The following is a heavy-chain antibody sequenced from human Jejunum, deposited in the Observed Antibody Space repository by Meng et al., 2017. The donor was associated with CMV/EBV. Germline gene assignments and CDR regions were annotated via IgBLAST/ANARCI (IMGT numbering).Heavy chain of an antibody. D-gene: IGHD3-3*01. J-gene: IGHJ6*02. V-gene: IGHV3-74*01. Sequence: SGLTFSSSWVGWVRQAPRKGLVWVTRINNEGSSTSYADTVKGRFTISRENAKNTLYLQMNSLRAEDTAVYYCAREKVEDFSMDVWGQGTTVTVSS. CDR3: AREKVEDFSMDV. CDR1: GLTFSSSW. CDR2: INNEGSST.